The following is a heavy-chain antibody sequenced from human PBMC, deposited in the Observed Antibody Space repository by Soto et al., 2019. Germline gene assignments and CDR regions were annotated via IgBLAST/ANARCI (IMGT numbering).Heavy chain of an antibody. J-gene: IGHJ6*02. CDR2: IIPIFGTA. V-gene: IGHV1-69*13. D-gene: IGHD3-3*01. CDR3: ATRSYDFWSGYPGHYGMDV. CDR1: GGIFSSYA. Sequence: SVKVSCKAPGGIFSSYAISWVRQAPGQGLEWMGGIIPIFGTADYAQKFQGRVTITADESTSTAYMELSSLRSEDTAVYYCATRSYDFWSGYPGHYGMDVWGQGTTVTVSS.